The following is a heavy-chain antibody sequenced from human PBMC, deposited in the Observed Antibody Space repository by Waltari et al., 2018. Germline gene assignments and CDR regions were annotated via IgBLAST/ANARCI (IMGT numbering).Heavy chain of an antibody. CDR3: ARDENWNYYYMDV. D-gene: IGHD1-1*01. CDR1: GFTFRRLW. Sequence: EVQLVESGGGLVQHGGSLRLSCAASGFTFRRLWMSWVRQAPGKGLEWVANIKEDGSEKYYADSVKGRFTISRDNAKNSLYLQMNILEAEDTAVYYCARDENWNYYYMDVWGKGTTVTVSS. CDR2: IKEDGSEK. J-gene: IGHJ6*03. V-gene: IGHV3-7*01.